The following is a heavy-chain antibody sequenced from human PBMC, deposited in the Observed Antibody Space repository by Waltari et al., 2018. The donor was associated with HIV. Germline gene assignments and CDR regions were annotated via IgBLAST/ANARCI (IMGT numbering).Heavy chain of an antibody. J-gene: IGHJ4*02. CDR2: IKQDGSEI. CDR3: ARRGGRSSPLGY. CDR1: GFTFSSFW. D-gene: IGHD6-13*01. V-gene: IGHV3-7*01. Sequence: EVQLVVSGGGLVQPGGSLSLSCAAAGFTFSSFWLSWVSQAPGKGLEWVAKIKQDGSEIYYVDSVKGRFTISRDNAKNSLYLQMNSLRAEDTAVYFCARRGGRSSPLGYWGQGTLVTVSS.